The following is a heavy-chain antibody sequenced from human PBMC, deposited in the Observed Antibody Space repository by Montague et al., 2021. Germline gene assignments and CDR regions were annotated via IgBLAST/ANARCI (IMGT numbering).Heavy chain of an antibody. V-gene: IGHV3-33*01. CDR1: DFTLSTYA. CDR2: IWYDGSNK. D-gene: IGHD3-10*01. J-gene: IGHJ4*02. Sequence: SLRLSCAASDFTLSTYAMHWVRQAPGKGLEWVAVIWYDGSNKFYADSVKGRFTISRDNSKNTLYLQMNNLRAEDTAMYYCAREVAPGSGSNSVDCWGQGTLVTVSS. CDR3: AREVAPGSGSNSVDC.